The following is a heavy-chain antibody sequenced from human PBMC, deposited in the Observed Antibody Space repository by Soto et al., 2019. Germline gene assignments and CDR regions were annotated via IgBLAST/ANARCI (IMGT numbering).Heavy chain of an antibody. D-gene: IGHD6-13*01. J-gene: IGHJ4*02. V-gene: IGHV5-51*01. Sequence: GESLKISCKASGYSFTEYWIGWVRQMPGKGLEWMGVIYPGDSDTRYSPSFQGQVTISAGKSIRTAYLQWSSLEASDTAIYYCARLFNPGSAAGLDYWGQGTLVTVSS. CDR2: IYPGDSDT. CDR1: GYSFTEYW. CDR3: ARLFNPGSAAGLDY.